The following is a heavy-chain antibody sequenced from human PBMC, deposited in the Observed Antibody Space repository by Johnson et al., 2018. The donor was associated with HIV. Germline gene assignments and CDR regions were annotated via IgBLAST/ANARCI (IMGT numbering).Heavy chain of an antibody. D-gene: IGHD6-13*01. V-gene: IGHV3-64*01. Sequence: VQLVESGGGLVQPGGSLRLSCAASGFTFSTYAMHWVRQAPGKGLEYVSAISSNGGSTYYANSVQGRFTISRDNSKNTQYLQLGSLGAEDLAVYYFARDLVRFSELIAAAGDDAFDIWGQGTMVTVSS. CDR3: ARDLVRFSELIAAAGDDAFDI. CDR2: ISSNGGST. CDR1: GFTFSTYA. J-gene: IGHJ3*02.